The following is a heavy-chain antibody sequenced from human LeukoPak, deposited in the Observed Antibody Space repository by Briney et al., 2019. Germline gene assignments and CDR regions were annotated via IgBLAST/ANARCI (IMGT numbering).Heavy chain of an antibody. J-gene: IGHJ4*02. CDR2: ISAYNGNT. CDR1: GYTFTSYG. V-gene: IGHV1-18*01. D-gene: IGHD3-22*01. Sequence: ASVKVSCKASGYTFTSYGISWVRQAPGQGLEWMGWISAYNGNTNYAQKLQGRVTMTTDTSTSTAYMELRSLRSDDTAVYYCAAAENYYDSSGYYCSFDYWGQGTLVTVSS. CDR3: AAAENYYDSSGYYCSFDY.